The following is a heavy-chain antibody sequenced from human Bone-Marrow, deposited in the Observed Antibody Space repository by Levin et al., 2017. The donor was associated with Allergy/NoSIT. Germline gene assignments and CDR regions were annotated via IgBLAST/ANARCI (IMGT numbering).Heavy chain of an antibody. J-gene: IGHJ5*02. D-gene: IGHD3-3*01. CDR3: SVGGDYDFWSVHPFDP. Sequence: PGASVKVSCKASGYTFTDYYMHWVRQAPGQGLEWMGRINPDSGGTDYAQKFQGRVTMTRDTSISTAYMELSRLRSDDTAMYYCSVGGDYDFWSVHPFDPWGQGTLVTVSS. V-gene: IGHV1-2*06. CDR1: GYTFTDYY. CDR2: INPDSGGT.